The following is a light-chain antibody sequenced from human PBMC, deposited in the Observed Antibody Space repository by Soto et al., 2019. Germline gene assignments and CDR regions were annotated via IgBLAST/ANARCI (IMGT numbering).Light chain of an antibody. V-gene: IGKV1-5*03. CDR3: QHYNRYSEA. J-gene: IGKJ1*01. CDR1: QTISSW. Sequence: DIQMTQSPSTLSGSLGERVTITCGASQTISSWLAWYQQKPGKAPKLLIYKASTLKSGVPSRFSGSGSGTESTLTISSLQPDDVETYYCQHYNRYSEAFGQGTKVDIK. CDR2: KAS.